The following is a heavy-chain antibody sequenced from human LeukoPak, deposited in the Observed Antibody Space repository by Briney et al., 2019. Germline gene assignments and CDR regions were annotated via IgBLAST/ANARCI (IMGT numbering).Heavy chain of an antibody. V-gene: IGHV1-2*02. Sequence: ASVKVSCKASGYTFTGHYIHWVRQAPGQGLEWMGWINPKNAATNYAQKFQGRVTMTRDTSTGTVYMELSRLRSDDTAVYYCARGTYYGGYSGSYFDYWGQGTLVTVSS. CDR3: ARGTYYGGYSGSYFDY. D-gene: IGHD4-23*01. CDR1: GYTFTGHY. J-gene: IGHJ4*02. CDR2: INPKNAAT.